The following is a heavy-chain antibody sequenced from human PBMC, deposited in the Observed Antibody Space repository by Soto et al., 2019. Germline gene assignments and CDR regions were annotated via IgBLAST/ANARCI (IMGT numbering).Heavy chain of an antibody. CDR3: ATVILVDTAMGGYYFDY. D-gene: IGHD5-18*01. CDR2: FDPEDGET. V-gene: IGHV1-24*01. CDR1: GYTLTELS. J-gene: IGHJ4*02. Sequence: ASVKVSCKVSGYTLTELSMHWVRQAPGKGLEWMGCFDPEDGETIYAQKFQGRVTMTEDTSTDTAYMELSSLRSEDTAVYYCATVILVDTAMGGYYFDYWGQGTLVTVSS.